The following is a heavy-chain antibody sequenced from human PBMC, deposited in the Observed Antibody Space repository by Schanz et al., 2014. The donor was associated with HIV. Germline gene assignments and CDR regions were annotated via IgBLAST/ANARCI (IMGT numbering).Heavy chain of an antibody. J-gene: IGHJ6*02. CDR2: ISYDGRNK. CDR1: GFTFDNYG. Sequence: QMQLMESGGGVVRPGRSLRLSCAASGFTFDNYGMHWVRQAPGKGLEWVAVISYDGRNKYFADSVKGRFTMSRDNSKNTLYLQMNRLRADDTAVYYCAKDRNYYDSKYIGKGNYYYYYGIDVWGQGTTVIISS. D-gene: IGHD3-22*01. CDR3: AKDRNYYDSKYIGKGNYYYYYGIDV. V-gene: IGHV3-30*18.